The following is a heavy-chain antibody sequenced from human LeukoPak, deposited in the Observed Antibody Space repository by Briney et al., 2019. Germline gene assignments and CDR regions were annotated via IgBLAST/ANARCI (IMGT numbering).Heavy chain of an antibody. J-gene: IGHJ6*02. D-gene: IGHD3-10*01. V-gene: IGHV3-21*01. CDR2: ISSSSSYI. Sequence: GGSLRLSCAASGFTFSSYSMNWVRQAPGKGLEWVSSISSSSSYIYYADSVKGRFTFSRDNAKNSLYLQMNSLRAEDTAVYYCASNKVRGVIILGYYYGMDVWGQGTTVTVSS. CDR1: GFTFSSYS. CDR3: ASNKVRGVIILGYYYGMDV.